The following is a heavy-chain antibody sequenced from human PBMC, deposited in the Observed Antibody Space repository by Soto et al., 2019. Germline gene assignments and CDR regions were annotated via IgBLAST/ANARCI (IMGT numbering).Heavy chain of an antibody. CDR2: ISWNSGSI. D-gene: IGHD6-19*01. J-gene: IGHJ4*02. CDR1: GFTFDDYA. Sequence: DVQLVESGGGLVQPGRSLRLSCAASGFTFDDYAMHWVRQAPGKGLEWVSGISWNSGSIGYADSVKGRFTISRDNAKNSLYLQMNSLRAEDTAVYYCAKGLSSSGWYYFDYWGQGTLVTVSS. V-gene: IGHV3-9*01. CDR3: AKGLSSSGWYYFDY.